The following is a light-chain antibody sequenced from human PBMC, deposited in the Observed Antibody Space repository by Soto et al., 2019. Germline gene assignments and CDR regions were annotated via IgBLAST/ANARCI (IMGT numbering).Light chain of an antibody. CDR2: EVN. J-gene: IGLJ2*01. CDR3: GSYTSSTTLVL. Sequence: QSALTQPASVSGSPGQSITISCTGTSSDVGGYNYVSWYQQHPDKVPRLMIYEVNNRPSGVSNRFSGSKSGNTASLTISGLQAEDEADYYCGSYTSSTTLVLFGGGTKVTVL. V-gene: IGLV2-14*01. CDR1: SSDVGGYNY.